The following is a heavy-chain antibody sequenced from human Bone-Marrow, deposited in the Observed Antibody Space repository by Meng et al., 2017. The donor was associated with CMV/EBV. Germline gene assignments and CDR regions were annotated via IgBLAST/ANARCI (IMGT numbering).Heavy chain of an antibody. CDR1: GYTFSTYE. Sequence: ASVKVSCKASGYTFSTYEINWVRQATGQGLEWMGWMNPNSGATVFAQKFQGRVIITRDTSISTAYMELRILRSGDTAVFYCARDPSGGGESTGFDYWGQGNPVNVAS. V-gene: IGHV1-8*03. J-gene: IGHJ4*02. CDR2: MNPNSGAT. D-gene: IGHD3-16*01. CDR3: ARDPSGGGESTGFDY.